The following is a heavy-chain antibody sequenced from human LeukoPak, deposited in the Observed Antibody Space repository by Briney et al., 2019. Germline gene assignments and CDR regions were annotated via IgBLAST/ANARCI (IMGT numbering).Heavy chain of an antibody. V-gene: IGHV3-21*01. Sequence: GGSLRLSCAASGFTFSSYSMNWVRQAPGKGLEWVSSITSSSNYIYYADAVKGRFTISRDNAKNSLYLQMNSLRVEDTAVYYCARYCGSAGYYPNYGGRGPLATVSS. CDR1: GFTFSSYS. CDR3: ARYCGSAGYYPNY. J-gene: IGHJ4*02. D-gene: IGHD3-9*01. CDR2: ITSSSNYI.